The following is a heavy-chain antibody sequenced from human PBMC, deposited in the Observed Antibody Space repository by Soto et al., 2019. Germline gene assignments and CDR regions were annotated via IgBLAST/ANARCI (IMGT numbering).Heavy chain of an antibody. V-gene: IGHV4-61*01. CDR1: GGSVSSGSYY. CDR2: IYYSGST. CDR3: ATNHPGIAARQGGMDV. J-gene: IGHJ6*02. Sequence: SETLSLTGTVSGGSVSSGSYYWSWIRQPPGKGLEWIGYIYYSGSTNYNPSLKSRVTISVDTSKNQFSLKLSSVTAADTAVYYCATNHPGIAARQGGMDVCGQGTTVAVSS. D-gene: IGHD6-6*01.